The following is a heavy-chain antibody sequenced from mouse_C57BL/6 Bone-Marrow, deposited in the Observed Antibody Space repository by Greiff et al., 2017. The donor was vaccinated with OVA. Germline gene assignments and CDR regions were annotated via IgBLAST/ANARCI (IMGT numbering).Heavy chain of an antibody. D-gene: IGHD1-1*01. J-gene: IGHJ2*01. CDR1: GFTFSDHG. Sequence: EVMLVESGGGLVKPGVPLKFSCAASGFTFSDHGMHWVRQGPEKGLEWVAYFSSRGSTIYYADTVKGRFTFVRDNAKNTLYLQMTSLRFEDTAMYYCAKGAIVAPYVDFWGQGTTLTVSS. CDR3: AKGAIVAPYVDF. V-gene: IGHV5-17*01. CDR2: FSSRGSTI.